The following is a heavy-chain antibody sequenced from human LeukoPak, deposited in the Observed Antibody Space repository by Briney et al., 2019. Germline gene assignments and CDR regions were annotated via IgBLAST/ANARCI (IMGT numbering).Heavy chain of an antibody. CDR1: GGSFSGYY. CDR2: INHSGST. J-gene: IGHJ6*03. D-gene: IGHD3-10*01. V-gene: IGHV4-34*01. CDR3: ARRGIWFGELLTYYYYYYMDA. Sequence: SETLSLTCAVYGGSFSGYYWSWIRQPPGKGLEWIGEINHSGSTNYNPSLKSRVTISVDTSKNQFSLKLSSVTAADTAVYYCARRGIWFGELLTYYYYYYMDAWGKGTTVTISS.